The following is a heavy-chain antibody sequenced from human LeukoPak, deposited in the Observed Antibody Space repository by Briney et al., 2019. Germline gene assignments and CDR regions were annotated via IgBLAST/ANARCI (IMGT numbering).Heavy chain of an antibody. J-gene: IGHJ4*02. CDR1: GFTFSSYA. CDR3: AKMRGIQVWLSDF. Sequence: GGSLRLSCTASGFTFSSYAMSWVRQAPGKGLEWVSAISGSGGTTYYADSVKGRFTLSRDNSMNTLYLQMNSLRAEDTAVYYCAKMRGIQVWLSDFWGQGSLVTVSS. CDR2: ISGSGGTT. D-gene: IGHD5-18*01. V-gene: IGHV3-23*01.